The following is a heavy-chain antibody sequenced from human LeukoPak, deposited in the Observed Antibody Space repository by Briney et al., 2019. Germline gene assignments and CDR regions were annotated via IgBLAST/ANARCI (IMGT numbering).Heavy chain of an antibody. V-gene: IGHV3-74*01. CDR2: INSDGSST. CDR1: GFXFSSYW. J-gene: IGHJ4*02. CDR3: ARIASHSSSWYDGGY. D-gene: IGHD6-13*01. Sequence: GGSLRLSCAASGFXFSSYWIHWVRQAPGKGLVWVSRINSDGSSTTYADSVKGRFTISRDNAKNTLYLQMNSLRAEDTGVYYCARIASHSSSWYDGGYWGQGTLVTVSS.